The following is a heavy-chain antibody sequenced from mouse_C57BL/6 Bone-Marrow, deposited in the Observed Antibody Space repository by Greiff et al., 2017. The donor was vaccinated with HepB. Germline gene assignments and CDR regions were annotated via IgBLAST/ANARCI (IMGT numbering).Heavy chain of an antibody. Sequence: EVQRVESGGGLVKPGGSLKLSCAASGFTFSSYAMSWVRQTPEKRLEWVATISDGGSYTYYPDNVKGRFTISRDNAKNNLYLQMSHLKSEDTAMYYCARATVSPYYYAMDYWGQGTSVTVSS. D-gene: IGHD1-1*01. J-gene: IGHJ4*01. CDR2: ISDGGSYT. CDR3: ARATVSPYYYAMDY. CDR1: GFTFSSYA. V-gene: IGHV5-4*01.